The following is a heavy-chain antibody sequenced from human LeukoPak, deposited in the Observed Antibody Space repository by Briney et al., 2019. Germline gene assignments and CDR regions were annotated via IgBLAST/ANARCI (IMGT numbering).Heavy chain of an antibody. CDR2: INHSGST. V-gene: IGHV4-34*01. CDR1: GGSFSGYY. D-gene: IGHD2-8*02. CDR3: ARGRNYWWESYYMDV. J-gene: IGHJ6*03. Sequence: SETLSLTCAVYGGSFSGYYWSWVRQPPGKGLEWIGEINHSGSTNYNPSLKSRVTISVDTSKNQFSLKLSSVTAADTAVYYCARGRNYWWESYYMDVWGKGTTVTVSS.